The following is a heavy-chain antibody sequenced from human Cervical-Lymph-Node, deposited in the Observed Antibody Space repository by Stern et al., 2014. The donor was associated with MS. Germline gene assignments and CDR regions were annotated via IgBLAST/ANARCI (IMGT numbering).Heavy chain of an antibody. CDR1: GFSLSTSGVG. CDR2: IYWDDDK. J-gene: IGHJ5*02. CDR3: AHSLLGPSRRWFDP. V-gene: IGHV2-5*02. Sequence: QVTLRESGPTLVKPTQTLTLTCTFSGFSLSTSGVGVGWIRQPPGKALEWLAPIYWDDDKRYSPSLKSRLTITKDTSKNQVVLTMTNMDPVDTATYYCAHSLLGPSRRWFDPWGQGTLVTVSS. D-gene: IGHD7-27*01.